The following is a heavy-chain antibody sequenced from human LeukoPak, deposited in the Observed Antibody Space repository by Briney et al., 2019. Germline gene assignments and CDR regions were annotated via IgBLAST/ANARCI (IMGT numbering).Heavy chain of an antibody. J-gene: IGHJ4*02. V-gene: IGHV3-21*01. Sequence: PGGSLRLSCVASGFIVSSNYINWVRQAPGKGLEWVSSISSSSSYIYYADSVKGRFTISRDNAKNSLYLQMNSLRAEDTAVYYCARDSLPSPDYYDSSPFDYWGQGTLVTVSS. D-gene: IGHD3-22*01. CDR2: ISSSSSYI. CDR3: ARDSLPSPDYYDSSPFDY. CDR1: GFIVSSNY.